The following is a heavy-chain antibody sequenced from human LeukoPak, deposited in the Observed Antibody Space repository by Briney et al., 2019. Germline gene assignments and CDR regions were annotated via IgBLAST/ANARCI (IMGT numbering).Heavy chain of an antibody. V-gene: IGHV4-59*01. CDR1: GGSISSYY. D-gene: IGHD3-10*01. J-gene: IGHJ4*02. Sequence: PSETLSLTCTVSGGSISSYYWSWIRQPPGKGLEWTGYTYYSGSTNYNPSLKSRVTISVDTSKNQFSLKLSSVTAADTAVYYCARSPHYYGSGSLDYWGQGTLVTVSS. CDR2: TYYSGST. CDR3: ARSPHYYGSGSLDY.